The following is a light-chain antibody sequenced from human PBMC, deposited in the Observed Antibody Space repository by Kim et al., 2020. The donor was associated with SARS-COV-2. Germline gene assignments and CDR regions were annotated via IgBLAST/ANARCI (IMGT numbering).Light chain of an antibody. CDR3: SSYTSSTTVV. V-gene: IGLV2-14*04. CDR1: SSDVGGYNS. CDR2: DVS. J-gene: IGLJ2*01. Sequence: GQSITSSCTGTSSDVGGYNSVSWFQQLPGTAPKLMIYDVSSRPSGISNRFFGSKSGNTASLTISGLQAEDEADYYCSSYTSSTTVVFGGGTQLTVL.